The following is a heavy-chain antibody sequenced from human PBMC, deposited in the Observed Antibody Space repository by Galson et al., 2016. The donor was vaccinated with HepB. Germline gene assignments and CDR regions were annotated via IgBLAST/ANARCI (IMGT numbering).Heavy chain of an antibody. V-gene: IGHV3-21*01. J-gene: IGHJ4*02. CDR2: ISSGSAYK. D-gene: IGHD6-13*01. CDR1: GFTFSTNS. CDR3: ARGGGYSSSWYSF. Sequence: SLRLSCAASGFTFSTNSMNWVRQAPGKGLEWVSSISSGSAYKYYADSVKGRFTISRDNAKNSLYLQMNSLRVEDTAVYYCARGGGYSSSWYSFWGRGTLVTVSS.